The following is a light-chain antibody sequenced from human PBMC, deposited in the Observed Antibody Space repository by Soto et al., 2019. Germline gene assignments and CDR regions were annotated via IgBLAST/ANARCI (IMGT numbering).Light chain of an antibody. Sequence: ETVLTQSPGTLSLSPGERATLSCRASQSVASSYLAWYQQKPGQAPRLLIYGASSRATGIPDRFSGSGSGADFTLTISRLEPEDFAIYFCQKYDSTPGFTFGGGTKIEIK. CDR1: QSVASSY. V-gene: IGKV3-20*01. J-gene: IGKJ4*02. CDR2: GAS. CDR3: QKYDSTPGFT.